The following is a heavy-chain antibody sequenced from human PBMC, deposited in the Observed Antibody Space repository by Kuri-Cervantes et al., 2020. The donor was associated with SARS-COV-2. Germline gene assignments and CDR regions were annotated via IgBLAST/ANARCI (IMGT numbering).Heavy chain of an antibody. CDR2: FDPEDGET. D-gene: IGHD6-13*01. CDR1: GYTLTELS. V-gene: IGHV1-24*01. Sequence: ASVKVSCKVSGYTLTELSMHWVRQAPGKGLEWMGGFDPEDGETIYAQKFQGRVTMTRNTSISTAYMELSSLRSEDTAVYYCARALRIAAAGTFGYWGQGTLVTVSS. J-gene: IGHJ4*02. CDR3: ARALRIAAAGTFGY.